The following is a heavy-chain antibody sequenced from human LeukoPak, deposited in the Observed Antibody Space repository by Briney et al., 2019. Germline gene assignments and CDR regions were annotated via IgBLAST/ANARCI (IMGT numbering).Heavy chain of an antibody. V-gene: IGHV3-23*01. J-gene: IGHJ4*02. CDR3: AQWSRYFDY. CDR1: GFTFSSYG. Sequence: GGSLRLTCAASGFTFSSYGMSWVRQAPGKGLEWVSAISGSGYSTYYADSVKGRFTISRDNSKNTLYLQMNSLRAEDTALYFCAQWSRYFDYWGQGTLVTVSS. CDR2: ISGSGYST. D-gene: IGHD1-26*01.